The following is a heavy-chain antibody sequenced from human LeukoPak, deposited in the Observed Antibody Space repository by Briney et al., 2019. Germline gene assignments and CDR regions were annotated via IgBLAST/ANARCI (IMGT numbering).Heavy chain of an antibody. CDR2: IYWDDDK. J-gene: IGHJ4*02. V-gene: IGHV2-5*02. CDR1: GFSLSTSGGG. D-gene: IGHD6-19*01. Sequence: SGPTLANLTQPLTLPCTFSGFSLSTSGGGVAWVRQPPGKALEWLALIYWDDDKRYSPSLKSRVNITKDTSKDQVVLTMTNMDPVDTGTYYCAHRPQYSSGWFDDWGQGILVTVSS. CDR3: AHRPQYSSGWFDD.